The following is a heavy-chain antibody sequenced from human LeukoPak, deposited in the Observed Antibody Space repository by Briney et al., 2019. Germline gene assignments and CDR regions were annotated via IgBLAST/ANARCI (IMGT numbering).Heavy chain of an antibody. V-gene: IGHV3-7*01. CDR1: GFTFSNYW. Sequence: GGSLRLSCVASGFTFSNYWMSWVRQAPGKGLEWVVNIKQDGSETYSVDSVKGRFTISRDNAKNSLYLQMNGLRAEDTAVYYCASYYYDSSGAYFDYWGQGTLVTVSS. CDR3: ASYYYDSSGAYFDY. CDR2: IKQDGSET. D-gene: IGHD3-22*01. J-gene: IGHJ4*02.